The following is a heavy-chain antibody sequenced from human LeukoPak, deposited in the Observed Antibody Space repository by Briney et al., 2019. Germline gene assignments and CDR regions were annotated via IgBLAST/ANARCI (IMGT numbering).Heavy chain of an antibody. CDR3: AKGSVRGDYYFDY. Sequence: GGSLRLSYAASGFTFSSYWMSWVRQAPGKGLEWVANIKQDGSEKYYVDSVKGRFTISRDNAKNSLYLQMNSLRAEDTALYYCAKGSVRGDYYFDYWGQGTLVTVSS. V-gene: IGHV3-7*03. CDR2: IKQDGSEK. J-gene: IGHJ4*02. CDR1: GFTFSSYW. D-gene: IGHD4-17*01.